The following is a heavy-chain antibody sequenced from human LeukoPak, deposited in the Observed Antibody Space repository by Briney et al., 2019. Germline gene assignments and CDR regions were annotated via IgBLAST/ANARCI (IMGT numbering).Heavy chain of an antibody. J-gene: IGHJ3*02. CDR1: GVSIISSDYH. CDR3: ARHCCSGPAKRVFDI. V-gene: IGHV4-39*01. Sequence: SETLSLTCTVSGVSIISSDYHWGWVRQPPGKGLEWIGTISYSGNTDYNPSLRSRVTISVDTSNNQFSLRLGSVSAADTAVYHCARHCCSGPAKRVFDIWGQGTMVTVSS. D-gene: IGHD2-15*01. CDR2: ISYSGNT.